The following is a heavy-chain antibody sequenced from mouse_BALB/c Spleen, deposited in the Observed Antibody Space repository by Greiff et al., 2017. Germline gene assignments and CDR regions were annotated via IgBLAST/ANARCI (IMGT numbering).Heavy chain of an antibody. V-gene: IGHV14-4*02. Sequence: VQLQQSGAELVRPGASVKLSCTASGFNIKDYYMHWVKQRPEQGLEWIGWIDPENGDTEYAPKFQGKATMTADTSSNTAYLQLSSLTSEDTAVYYCKAYGAFAYWGQGTLVTVSA. CDR2: IDPENGDT. CDR1: GFNIKDYY. D-gene: IGHD1-2*01. CDR3: KAYGAFAY. J-gene: IGHJ3*01.